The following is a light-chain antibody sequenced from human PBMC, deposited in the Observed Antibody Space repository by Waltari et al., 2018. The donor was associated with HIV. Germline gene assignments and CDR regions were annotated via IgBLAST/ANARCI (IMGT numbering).Light chain of an antibody. J-gene: IGLJ3*02. V-gene: IGLV1-51*01. CDR2: DNN. CDR1: TFNIGNNY. Sequence: QSVLTQPPSVSAAPGQKVTISCAGSTFNIGNNYVSWYQQLPGTAPKLLIYDNNKRPSGIPDRFSGSKSGTSATLGITGLQAGDEADYYCGTWDSSLTAWVFGGGTKLTAL. CDR3: GTWDSSLTAWV.